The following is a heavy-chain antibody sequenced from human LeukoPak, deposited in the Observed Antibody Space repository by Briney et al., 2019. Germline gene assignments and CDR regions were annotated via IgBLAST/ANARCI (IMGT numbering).Heavy chain of an antibody. D-gene: IGHD2-15*01. CDR1: NDSISSGDYY. CDR3: VREILYCSGGSCYRGPFDN. J-gene: IGHJ4*02. CDR2: IFHRGGT. V-gene: IGHV4-30-4*01. Sequence: SETLSLTCTVSNDSISSGDYYWNWIRQPPGKGLEWIGYIFHRGGTSYNPSLKSRILFSVDTSQNQFSLKLNSVTAADTTVYYCVREILYCSGGSCYRGPFDNWGQGTLVTVSA.